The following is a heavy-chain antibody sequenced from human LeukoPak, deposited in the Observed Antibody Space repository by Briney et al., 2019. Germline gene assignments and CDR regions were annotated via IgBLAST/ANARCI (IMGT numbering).Heavy chain of an antibody. V-gene: IGHV3-30*02. CDR1: GFTFSSYS. J-gene: IGHJ1*01. CDR2: IRYDGSSK. D-gene: IGHD2-21*01. Sequence: PGGSLRLSCAASGFTFSSYSMHWLRQAPGKGLEWVAFIRYDGSSKYYADSVKGRFTISRDNSKNTLYLQMNNLRAEDTGVYYCAINIVTQGEYLQHWGQGTLVPVSS. CDR3: AINIVTQGEYLQH.